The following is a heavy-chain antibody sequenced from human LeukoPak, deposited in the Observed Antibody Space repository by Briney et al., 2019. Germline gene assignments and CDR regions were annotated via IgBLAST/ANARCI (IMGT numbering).Heavy chain of an antibody. D-gene: IGHD2-2*01. CDR3: ATGRSCTTCYLPDY. CDR2: INQDGGEK. V-gene: IGHV3-7*01. J-gene: IGHJ4*02. Sequence: GGSLRLSCAASGFIFNNYAMSWVRQAPGKGLEWVANINQDGGEKYYVDSVKGRFTISRDNAKNSLYLQMNSLRAEDTAVYHCATGRSCTTCYLPDYWGQGTLVTVSS. CDR1: GFIFNNYA.